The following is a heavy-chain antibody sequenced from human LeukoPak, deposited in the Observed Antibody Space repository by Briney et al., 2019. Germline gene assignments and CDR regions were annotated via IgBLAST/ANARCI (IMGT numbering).Heavy chain of an antibody. Sequence: ASVKVSCKASGYTFTSYAMHWVRQAPGQRLGWMGWINAGNGNTKYSQKFQGRVTITRDTSASTAYMELSSLRSEDTAVYYCARGSSGSYISPFDYWGQGTLVTVSS. V-gene: IGHV1-3*01. CDR2: INAGNGNT. CDR3: ARGSSGSYISPFDY. CDR1: GYTFTSYA. J-gene: IGHJ4*02. D-gene: IGHD3-10*01.